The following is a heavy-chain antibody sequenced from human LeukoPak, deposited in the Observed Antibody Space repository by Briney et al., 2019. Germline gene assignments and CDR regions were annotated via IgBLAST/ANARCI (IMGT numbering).Heavy chain of an antibody. CDR1: GFTFSGSA. Sequence: GGSLRLSCAASGFTFSGSAMHWVRQASGKGLEWVGRIRSKANSYATAYAASVKGRFTISRDDSKNTAYLQMNSLKTEDTAVYYCTSTFTVTTPLFDYWGQGTLVTVSS. CDR3: TSTFTVTTPLFDY. CDR2: IRSKANSYAT. J-gene: IGHJ4*02. D-gene: IGHD4-17*01. V-gene: IGHV3-73*01.